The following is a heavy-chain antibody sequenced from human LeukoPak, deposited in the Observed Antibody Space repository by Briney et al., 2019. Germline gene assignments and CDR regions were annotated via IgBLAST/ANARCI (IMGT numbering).Heavy chain of an antibody. CDR1: GYTFTGYY. Sequence: ASVKVSCKASGYTFTGYYMHWVRQAPGQGLEWVGWINPNSGGTNYAQKFQGRVTMTRDTSISTAYMELSSLRSEDTAIYYCARDNSVGDNAWWFDPWGQGTLVTVSS. V-gene: IGHV1-2*02. D-gene: IGHD1-26*01. CDR3: ARDNSVGDNAWWFDP. CDR2: INPNSGGT. J-gene: IGHJ5*02.